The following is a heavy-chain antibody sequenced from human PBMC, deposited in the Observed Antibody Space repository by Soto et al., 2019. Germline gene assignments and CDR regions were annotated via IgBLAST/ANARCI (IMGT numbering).Heavy chain of an antibody. V-gene: IGHV1-69*06. Sequence: QVQLVQSGAEVKKPGSSVKVSCKASGGTFSSYAISWVRQAPGQGLEWMGGIIPIFGTANYAQKFQGRVTITAEKPTSTAYRGGGSRGAGARAVFFCAGEGARGGGGGRDYWGQGTLVTVSS. CDR3: AGEGARGGGGGRDY. J-gene: IGHJ4*02. D-gene: IGHD3-10*01. CDR1: GGTFSSYA. CDR2: IIPIFGTA.